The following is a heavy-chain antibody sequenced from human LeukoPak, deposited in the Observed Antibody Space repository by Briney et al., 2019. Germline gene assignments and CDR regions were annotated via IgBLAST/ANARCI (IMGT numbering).Heavy chain of an antibody. J-gene: IGHJ6*03. Sequence: GGSLRLXCAASGFTFDDYGTRWVRQAPGKGLEWVSGINWNGGSTGYADSVKGRFTISRDNAKNSLYLQMNSLRAEDTALYYCARDSKQYSSNDYMDVWGKGTTVTVSS. D-gene: IGHD6-13*01. CDR2: INWNGGST. CDR1: GFTFDDYG. V-gene: IGHV3-20*04. CDR3: ARDSKQYSSNDYMDV.